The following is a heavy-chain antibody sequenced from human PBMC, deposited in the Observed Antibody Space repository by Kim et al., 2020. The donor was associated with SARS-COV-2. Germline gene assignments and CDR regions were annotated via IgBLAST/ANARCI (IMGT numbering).Heavy chain of an antibody. V-gene: IGHV3-30*18. CDR3: AKDVLEMATIGYDAFDM. J-gene: IGHJ3*02. CDR1: GFTFSRYG. Sequence: GGSLRLSCAASGFTFSRYGMHWVRQAPGKGLEWVTMISFNGSKIWDADSVKGRFTISRDNSKNTLYLQMNSLRAEDTAVYYCAKDVLEMATIGYDAFDMWGQGTMFTVSS. D-gene: IGHD5-12*01. CDR2: ISFNGSKI.